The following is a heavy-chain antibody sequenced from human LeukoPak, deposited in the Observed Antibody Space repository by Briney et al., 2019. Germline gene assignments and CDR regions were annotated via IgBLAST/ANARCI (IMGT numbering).Heavy chain of an antibody. CDR2: INHSGST. V-gene: IGHV4-34*01. Sequence: RPPETLSLTCAVYGGSFSGYYWSCIRQPPGKGLEWIGEINHSGSTNYNPSLKSRVTISVDTSKNQFSLKLSSVTAADTAVYYCARGKAAFDYWGQGTLVTVSS. CDR1: GGSFSGYY. CDR3: ARGKAAFDY. J-gene: IGHJ4*02.